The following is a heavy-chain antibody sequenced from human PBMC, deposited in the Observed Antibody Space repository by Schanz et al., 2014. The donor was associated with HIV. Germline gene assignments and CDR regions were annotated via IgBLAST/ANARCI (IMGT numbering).Heavy chain of an antibody. J-gene: IGHJ6*02. V-gene: IGHV3-33*01. CDR1: GFTFSNFA. CDR2: MWYDESHK. D-gene: IGHD6-13*01. Sequence: QVQLVESGGGVVQPGRSLRLSCAASGFTFSNFAMHWVRQAPGKGLEWVAAMWYDESHKGYADSVKGRFTISRDNSKNPLYLEMNSLRPEDTAVYYCARETSGFSTSWPPRYHYYGMDVWGQGTTVTVSS. CDR3: ARETSGFSTSWPPRYHYYGMDV.